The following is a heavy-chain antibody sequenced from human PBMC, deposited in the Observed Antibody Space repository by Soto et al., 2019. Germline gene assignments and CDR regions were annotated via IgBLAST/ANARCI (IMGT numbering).Heavy chain of an antibody. CDR1: GGTFSSYA. V-gene: IGHV1-69*12. D-gene: IGHD2-15*01. CDR2: IIPIFGTA. J-gene: IGHJ4*02. CDR3: ARESRYCSGGSCYFLPGIGS. Sequence: QVQLVQSGAEVKKPGSSVKVSCKASGGTFSSYAISWVRQAPGQGLEWMGGIIPIFGTANYAQKFQGRVTITDDESPXTXYXXLSSLRSEDTAVYYCARESRYCSGGSCYFLPGIGSWGQGTLVTVSS.